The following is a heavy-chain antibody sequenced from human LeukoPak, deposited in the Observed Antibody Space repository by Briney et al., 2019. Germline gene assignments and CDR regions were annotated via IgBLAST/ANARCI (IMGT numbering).Heavy chain of an antibody. J-gene: IGHJ4*02. D-gene: IGHD3-9*01. V-gene: IGHV3-9*01. CDR1: GFTFSSYA. CDR2: ISWNSGSI. CDR3: AKDEYYDILTGLGSFDY. Sequence: PGGSLRLSCAASGFTFSSYAMSWVRQAPGKGLEWVSGISWNSGSIGYADSVKGRFTISRDNAKNSLYLQMNSLRAEDTALYYCAKDEYYDILTGLGSFDYWGQGTLVTVSS.